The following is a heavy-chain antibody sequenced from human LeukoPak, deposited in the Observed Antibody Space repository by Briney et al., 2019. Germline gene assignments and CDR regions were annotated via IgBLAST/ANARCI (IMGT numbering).Heavy chain of an antibody. CDR2: IYYSGST. J-gene: IGHJ5*02. D-gene: IGHD6-19*01. Sequence: SETLSLTCTDSGGSLSSYYWSWIRQPPGKGLEWIVYIYYSGSTNYNHSLKSRVTISVDTSKNQFSLKLSSVTAADTAGYNFARVLSRLSWFDPWGQGTLVTVSS. CDR3: ARVLSRLSWFDP. CDR1: GGSLSSYY. V-gene: IGHV4-59*12.